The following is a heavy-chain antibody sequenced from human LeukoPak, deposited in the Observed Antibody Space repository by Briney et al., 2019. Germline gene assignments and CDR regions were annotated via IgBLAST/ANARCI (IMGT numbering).Heavy chain of an antibody. J-gene: IGHJ3*02. D-gene: IGHD1-20*01. V-gene: IGHV4-38-2*02. CDR1: GYSISSGYY. CDR2: IYHSGST. Sequence: PSETLSLTCTVSGYSISSGYYWGWIRQPPGKGLEWIGSIYHSGSTYYNPSLKSRVTISVDTSKNQFSLKLSSVTAADTAVYYCASTGGGYNWNDDAFDIWGQGTMVTVSS. CDR3: ASTGGGYNWNDDAFDI.